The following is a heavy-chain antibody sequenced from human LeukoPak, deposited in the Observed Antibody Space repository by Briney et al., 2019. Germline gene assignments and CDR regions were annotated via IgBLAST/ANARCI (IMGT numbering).Heavy chain of an antibody. D-gene: IGHD6-19*01. CDR1: GGSISSSNYY. Sequence: PSETLSLTCSVSGGSISSSNYYWGWIRQPPGKGLEWIGSMYYSGSTYYNPSLKSRVTISVDTSKNQSSLKLSSVTAADTAVYYCARLDRYSSGWGDYWGQGTLVTVSS. V-gene: IGHV4-39*01. CDR2: MYYSGST. J-gene: IGHJ4*02. CDR3: ARLDRYSSGWGDY.